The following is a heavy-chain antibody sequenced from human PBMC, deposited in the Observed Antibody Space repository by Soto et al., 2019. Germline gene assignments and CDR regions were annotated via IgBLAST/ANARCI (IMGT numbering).Heavy chain of an antibody. D-gene: IGHD6-13*01. CDR2: VYNSGST. V-gene: IGHV4-59*01. Sequence: SETLSLTCTVSGGSISSNYWTWIRQPPGKGLEWIGYVYNSGSTNYNPTLKSRVTISEDTSRSQFSLKVNSMTAADTAVYYCARYRREAVAGYTLDYWGQGMLVTVSS. J-gene: IGHJ4*02. CDR1: GGSISSNY. CDR3: ARYRREAVAGYTLDY.